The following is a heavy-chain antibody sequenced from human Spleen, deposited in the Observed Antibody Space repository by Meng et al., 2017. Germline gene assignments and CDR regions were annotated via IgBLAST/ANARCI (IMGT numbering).Heavy chain of an antibody. CDR1: GFTFSSYA. Sequence: GESLKISCAASGFTFSSYAMHWVRQAPGKGLEWVAVISYDGSNKYYADSVKGRFTISRDNSKNTLYLQMNSLRAEDTAVYYCARAHLHGGQWLARRRSYYYGMDVWGQGTTVTVSS. V-gene: IGHV3-30*01. CDR2: ISYDGSNK. D-gene: IGHD6-19*01. CDR3: ARAHLHGGQWLARRRSYYYGMDV. J-gene: IGHJ6*02.